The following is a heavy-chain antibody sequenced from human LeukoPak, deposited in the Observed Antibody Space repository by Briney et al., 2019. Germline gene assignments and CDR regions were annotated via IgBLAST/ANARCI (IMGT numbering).Heavy chain of an antibody. V-gene: IGHV3-43*01. CDR3: AKELDTMFFDY. D-gene: IGHD3-10*02. J-gene: IGHJ4*02. CDR2: AGWAGGAT. Sequence: GGSLRLSCATSGFNFDRYTIHWVRQAPGKGLEWVSLAGWAGGATFYSDSVRGRFTISRDGGRKSVYLQMNSLTTDDTAFYFCAKELDTMFFDYWGQGALVTVSS. CDR1: GFNFDRYT.